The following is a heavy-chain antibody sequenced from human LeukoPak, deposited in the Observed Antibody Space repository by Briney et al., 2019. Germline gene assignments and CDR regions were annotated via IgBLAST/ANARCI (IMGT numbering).Heavy chain of an antibody. CDR2: IYSGGST. J-gene: IGHJ4*02. V-gene: IGHV3-53*04. CDR1: GFTVSSNY. Sequence: GGSLRLSCAASGFTVSSNYMSWVRQAPGKGLEWVSVIYSGGSTYYADSVKGRFTISRHNSKNTLYLQMNSLRAGDTAVYYCARDLEGSLGSWGQGTLVTVSS. CDR3: ARDLEGSLGS.